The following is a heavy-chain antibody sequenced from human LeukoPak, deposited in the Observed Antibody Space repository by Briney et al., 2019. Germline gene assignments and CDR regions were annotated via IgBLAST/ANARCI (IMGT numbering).Heavy chain of an antibody. J-gene: IGHJ5*02. V-gene: IGHV1-8*01. CDR1: GYTFTSYD. D-gene: IGHD2-21*01. CDR3: ARVAKKEDWFDP. CDR2: MNPNSGNT. Sequence: ASVKVSCKASGYTFTSYDINWVRQATGQGLEWMGWMNPNSGNTGYAQKFQGRVTMTRNTSISTAYMELSSLRSEDTAVYYCARVAKKEDWFDPWGQGTLVTVSS.